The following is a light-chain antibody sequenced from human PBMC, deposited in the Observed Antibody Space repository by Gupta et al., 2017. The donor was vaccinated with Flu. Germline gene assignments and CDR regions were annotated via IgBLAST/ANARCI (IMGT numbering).Light chain of an antibody. CDR3: QQYKTWPPALT. CDR1: QTIDTN. Sequence: ATLSCRASQTIDTNLVWYQCKPGQAPRLLIYGTATRATDIPGRFSGSVSGRDFTLTITSLQSEDFALYYCQQYKTWPPALTFGGGTKVEI. J-gene: IGKJ4*01. CDR2: GTA. V-gene: IGKV3-15*01.